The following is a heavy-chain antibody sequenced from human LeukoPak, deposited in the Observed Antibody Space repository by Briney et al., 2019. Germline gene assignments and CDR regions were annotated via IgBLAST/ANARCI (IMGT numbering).Heavy chain of an antibody. D-gene: IGHD6-6*01. CDR3: ARDLPGSSPTYYYYYYGMDV. V-gene: IGHV1-18*01. CDR2: ISAYNGNT. CDR1: GYTFTSYG. Sequence: ASVKVSCKASGYTFTSYGISWVRQAPGQGLEWMGWISAYNGNTNYAQKLQGRVTMTTDTSTSTAYMELRSLRSDDTAVYYCARDLPGSSPTYYYYYYGMDVWGQGTTVTVSS. J-gene: IGHJ6*02.